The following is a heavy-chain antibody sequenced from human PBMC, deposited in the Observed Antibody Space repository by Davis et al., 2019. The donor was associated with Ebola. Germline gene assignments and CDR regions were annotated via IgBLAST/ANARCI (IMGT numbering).Heavy chain of an antibody. CDR2: IIPILGIA. D-gene: IGHD4-23*01. V-gene: IGHV1-69*10. Sequence: SVKVSCKASGGTFSSYAISWVRQAPGQGLEWMGGIIPILGIANYAQKFQGRVTITADKSTSTAYMELSSLRSEDTAVYYCARALYGGNAYYYMDVWGKGTTVTVSS. CDR1: GGTFSSYA. J-gene: IGHJ6*03. CDR3: ARALYGGNAYYYMDV.